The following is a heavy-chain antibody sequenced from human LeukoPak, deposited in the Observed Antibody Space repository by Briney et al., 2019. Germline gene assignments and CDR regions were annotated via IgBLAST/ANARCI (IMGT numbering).Heavy chain of an antibody. CDR2: ISSTSSYI. Sequence: PGGSLRLSCAASGFTFSTYSMNWVRQAPGKGLEWVSSISSTSSYIYYADSVKGRFTISRDNAQKSLYFQMNSLRAEDTAVYYCARVGYSSGWYFDYWGQGTLVTVSS. D-gene: IGHD6-19*01. CDR1: GFTFSTYS. V-gene: IGHV3-21*01. J-gene: IGHJ4*02. CDR3: ARVGYSSGWYFDY.